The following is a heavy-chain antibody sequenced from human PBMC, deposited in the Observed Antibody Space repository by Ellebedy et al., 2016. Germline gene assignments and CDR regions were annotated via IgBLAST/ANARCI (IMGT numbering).Heavy chain of an antibody. CDR3: AGGPGVSLDY. CDR2: ISSSGGST. D-gene: IGHD3-16*01. V-gene: IGHV3-23*01. CDR1: GFTFSSYA. J-gene: IGHJ4*02. Sequence: GGSLRLXXAASGFTFSSYAMSWVRQAPGKGLEWVSAISSSGGSTYYADSVKGRFTISRDNSKNTLYLQMNSLRAADTAVYYCAGGPGVSLDYWGQGTLVTVSS.